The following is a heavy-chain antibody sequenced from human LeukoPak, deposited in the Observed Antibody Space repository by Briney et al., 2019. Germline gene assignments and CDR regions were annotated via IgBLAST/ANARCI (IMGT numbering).Heavy chain of an antibody. CDR3: ARDRKATPSTFFDY. J-gene: IGHJ4*02. V-gene: IGHV3-7*01. Sequence: GGSLRLSCAVSGFSFDTYWMTWVRQAPGKGLEWVANIKQDGSEKYYVDSVKGRFTISRDNAKNSLYLQMNSLRAEDTAVYYCARDRKATPSTFFDYWGQGTLVTVSS. CDR2: IKQDGSEK. CDR1: GFSFDTYW.